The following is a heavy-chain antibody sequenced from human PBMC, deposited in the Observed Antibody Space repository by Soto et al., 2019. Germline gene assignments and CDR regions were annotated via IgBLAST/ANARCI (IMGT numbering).Heavy chain of an antibody. CDR3: ARGLKNYYAMDV. Sequence: EVQLVESGGGLVQPGGSLRLSCAASGFTFNSYWMHWVRQAPGKGLVWVSRLNSDGSSKYYGDSMKGQFTISRDNAENTVYLQMNSLRDEDTAVYFCARGLKNYYAMDVWGQGTTVTVSS. CDR2: LNSDGSSK. CDR1: GFTFNSYW. J-gene: IGHJ6*02. V-gene: IGHV3-74*01. D-gene: IGHD3-16*01.